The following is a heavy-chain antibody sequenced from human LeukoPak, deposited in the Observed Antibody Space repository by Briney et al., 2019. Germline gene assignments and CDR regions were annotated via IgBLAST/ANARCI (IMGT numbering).Heavy chain of an antibody. D-gene: IGHD4-17*01. J-gene: IGHJ4*02. CDR2: IWYDGSNK. CDR1: GFTFSSYG. V-gene: IGHV3-33*01. Sequence: PGGSLRLSCAASGFTFSSYGMHWVRQAPGKGLEGVAVIWYDGSNKYYADSVKGRFTISRDNSKNTLYLQMNSLRAEDTAVYYCARDRSTVTALDYWGQGTLVTVSS. CDR3: ARDRSTVTALDY.